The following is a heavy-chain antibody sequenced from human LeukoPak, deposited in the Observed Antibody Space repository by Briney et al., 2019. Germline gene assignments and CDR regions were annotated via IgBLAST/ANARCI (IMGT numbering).Heavy chain of an antibody. Sequence: PGETLKISCKGSGYSFTSYWIGWVRQMPGKGLEWMGIIYPGDSDTRYSPSFQGQVTISADKSISTAYLQWSSLKASDTAMYYCARRRGEYSSSPNNWSDPWGQGTLVTVSS. V-gene: IGHV5-51*03. CDR3: ARRRGEYSSSPNNWSDP. CDR1: GYSFTSYW. J-gene: IGHJ5*02. D-gene: IGHD6-6*01. CDR2: IYPGDSDT.